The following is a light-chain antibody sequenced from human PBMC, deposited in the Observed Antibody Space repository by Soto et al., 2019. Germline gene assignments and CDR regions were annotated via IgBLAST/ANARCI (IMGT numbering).Light chain of an antibody. Sequence: QSVLTQPASVSGSPGHSITISCTGTSSDVGSYNLVSWYQQHPGKAPKLMIYEVSKWPSGISNRFSGSKSGNTASLTISGLQAEDEGDYYCCSYAGSHYVFGTGTRSPS. CDR1: SSDVGSYNL. J-gene: IGLJ1*01. V-gene: IGLV2-23*02. CDR3: CSYAGSHYV. CDR2: EVS.